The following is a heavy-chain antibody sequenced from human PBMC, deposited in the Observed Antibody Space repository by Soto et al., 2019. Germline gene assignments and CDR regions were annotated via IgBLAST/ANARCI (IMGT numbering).Heavy chain of an antibody. CDR1: GGSFSGYY. V-gene: IGHV4-34*01. CDR3: EREGYRSGGSCYFFDI. D-gene: IGHD2-15*01. Sequence: PSETLSLTCAVYGGSFSGYYWSWIRQPPGKGLEWIGEINHSGSTNYNPSLKSRVTISVDTSKNQFSLKLSSVTAADTAVYYCEREGYRSGGSCYFFDIWGQGTMATVSS. CDR2: INHSGST. J-gene: IGHJ3*02.